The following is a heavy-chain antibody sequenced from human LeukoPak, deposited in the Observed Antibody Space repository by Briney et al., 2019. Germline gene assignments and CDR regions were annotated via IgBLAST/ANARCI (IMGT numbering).Heavy chain of an antibody. CDR1: GFTVSSNY. D-gene: IGHD3-10*01. Sequence: GGSLRLSCAASGFTVSSNYMSWVRQAPGKGLEWVSGISPRGDITYYADSVKGRFTISRDNSKNMLYLELISLTAEDTAVYYCAKDDAWLQFGEWSQGTLVTVSS. CDR3: AKDDAWLQFGE. V-gene: IGHV3-23*01. J-gene: IGHJ4*02. CDR2: ISPRGDIT.